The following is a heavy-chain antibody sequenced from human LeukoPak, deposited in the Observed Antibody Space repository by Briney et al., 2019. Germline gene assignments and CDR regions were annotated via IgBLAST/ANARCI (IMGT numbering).Heavy chain of an antibody. CDR2: INPNSGGT. D-gene: IGHD5-24*01. Sequence: ASVKVSCKASGYTFTGYYMHWVRQAPGQGLEWMGWINPNSGGTNYAQKFQGRVTMTRDTSISTAYMELSRLRSDDTAVYYCASLEMATGLEAFDIWGQGTMVTVSS. CDR3: ASLEMATGLEAFDI. J-gene: IGHJ3*02. CDR1: GYTFTGYY. V-gene: IGHV1-2*02.